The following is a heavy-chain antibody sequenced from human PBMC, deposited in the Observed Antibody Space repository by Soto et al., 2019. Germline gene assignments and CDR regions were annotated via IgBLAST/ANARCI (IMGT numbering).Heavy chain of an antibody. CDR1: GGSFSGYY. CDR3: ASDHYYDSSGYYYNLH. V-gene: IGHV4-34*01. Sequence: PSETLSLTCAVYGGSFSGYYWSWIRQPPGKGLEWIGEINHSGSTNYNPSLKSRVTISVDTSKNQFSLKLSSVTAADTAVYYCASDHYYDSSGYYYNLHWGQGTRVTVSS. J-gene: IGHJ4*02. CDR2: INHSGST. D-gene: IGHD3-22*01.